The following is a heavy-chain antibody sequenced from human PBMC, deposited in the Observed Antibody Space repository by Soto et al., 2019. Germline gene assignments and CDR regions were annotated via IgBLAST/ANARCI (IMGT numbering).Heavy chain of an antibody. J-gene: IGHJ6*02. CDR3: ARDVGSSPDYYYYGMDV. CDR1: GYTFTSYG. CDR2: ISAYNGNT. V-gene: IGHV1-18*04. D-gene: IGHD6-6*01. Sequence: ASVRVSCKASGYTFTSYGISWVRQAPGQGLEWMGWISAYNGNTNYAQKLQGRVTMTTDTYKSTAYMELRSMRSDDTAVYYCARDVGSSPDYYYYGMDVWGQGTTVTVSS.